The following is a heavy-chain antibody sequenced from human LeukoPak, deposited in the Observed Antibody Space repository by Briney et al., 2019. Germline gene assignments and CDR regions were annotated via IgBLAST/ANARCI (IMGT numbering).Heavy chain of an antibody. J-gene: IGHJ4*02. D-gene: IGHD6-6*01. CDR2: IYYSGCT. V-gene: IGHV4-59*01. CDR1: GGSISSYY. Sequence: SETLSLTRTVSGGSISSYYWSWLRQPPGKGLEWIGYIYYSGCTNYNPSLKSRVTISVDTSKNQFSLTLSSVTAADTAVYYCARDLGGSSADYWGQGTLATVSS. CDR3: ARDLGGSSADY.